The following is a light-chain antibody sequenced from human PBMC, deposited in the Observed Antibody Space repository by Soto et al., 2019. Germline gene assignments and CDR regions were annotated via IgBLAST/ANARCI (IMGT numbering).Light chain of an antibody. V-gene: IGKV3-15*01. J-gene: IGKJ5*01. Sequence: EIVMTQSPATLSVSRGERATLSCRASQSINSYLAWYQQKPGQAPRLLIYSASTRATGIPARFSGRGSGADFTLTISSLQSEDFAVYYCQQYYDWPITFGQGTRLEIK. CDR1: QSINSY. CDR2: SAS. CDR3: QQYYDWPIT.